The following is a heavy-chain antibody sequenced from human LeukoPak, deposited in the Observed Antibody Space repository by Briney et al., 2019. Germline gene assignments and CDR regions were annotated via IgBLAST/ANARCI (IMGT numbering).Heavy chain of an antibody. V-gene: IGHV5-51*01. CDR3: ARTYCGGDCYYTYFDY. CDR2: IYPGDSDT. CDR1: GYSFTTYW. Sequence: GESLKISCKGSGYSFTTYWIGWVRQMPGKGLEWMGIIYPGDSDTRYSPSFQGQVTISADKSISTAYLQWSSLKASDTAMYYCARTYCGGDCYYTYFDYWGQGTLVTVSS. D-gene: IGHD2-21*02. J-gene: IGHJ4*02.